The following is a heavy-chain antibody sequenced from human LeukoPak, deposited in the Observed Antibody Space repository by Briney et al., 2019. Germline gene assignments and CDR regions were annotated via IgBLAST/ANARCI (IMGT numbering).Heavy chain of an antibody. CDR2: MSNSGTT. Sequence: SETLSLTCTVSGGSISTNYWNWIRQPPGRRLEWIGYMSNSGTTNYNPSLKSRVTISVDTSKNQFSLKLRSVTAADTAVYYCARGYSTNWFDPWGQGTLVTVSS. D-gene: IGHD6-13*01. J-gene: IGHJ5*02. CDR1: GGSISTNY. CDR3: ARGYSTNWFDP. V-gene: IGHV4-59*01.